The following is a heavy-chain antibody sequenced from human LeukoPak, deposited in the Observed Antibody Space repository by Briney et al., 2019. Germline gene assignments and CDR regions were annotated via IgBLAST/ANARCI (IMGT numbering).Heavy chain of an antibody. J-gene: IGHJ4*02. CDR2: INHSGST. CDR1: GGSFSGYY. Sequence: SETLSLTCAVYGGSFSGYYWSWIRQPPGKGLEWIGEINHSGSTNYNPSLKSRVTISVDTSKNQFSLNLSSVTAADTAVYYCARDWNYAAFDYWGQGTLVTVSS. V-gene: IGHV4-34*01. D-gene: IGHD1-7*01. CDR3: ARDWNYAAFDY.